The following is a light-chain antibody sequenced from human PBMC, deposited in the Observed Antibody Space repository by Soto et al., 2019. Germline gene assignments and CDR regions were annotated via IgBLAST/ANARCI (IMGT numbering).Light chain of an antibody. CDR3: HQRQSWPRT. Sequence: EIVFTQSPATVSSFPGDRVTLSCRASQYINTRLAWYQHRPGQAPRLLIYQTSLRAAGIPARFSASGSGTDFTLTISDVQPEDFALYYCHQRQSWPRTFGQGTKVDI. CDR1: QYINTR. V-gene: IGKV3-11*01. J-gene: IGKJ1*01. CDR2: QTS.